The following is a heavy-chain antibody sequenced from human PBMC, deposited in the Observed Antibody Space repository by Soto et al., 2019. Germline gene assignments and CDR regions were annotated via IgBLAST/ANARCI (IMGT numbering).Heavy chain of an antibody. CDR2: IKPDGSQK. CDR1: GLTFSRHW. J-gene: IGHJ3*02. V-gene: IGHV3-7*01. Sequence: ESGGGLARPGGSLRLSCIASGLTFSRHWMSWVRQAPGQGLEWVANIKPDGSQKYYVDSMKGRFTLSRDNAKNSLYLQMNSLRVEDTALYYCARVGATGESFDIWGQGTMVTVSS. CDR3: ARVGATGESFDI. D-gene: IGHD1-26*01.